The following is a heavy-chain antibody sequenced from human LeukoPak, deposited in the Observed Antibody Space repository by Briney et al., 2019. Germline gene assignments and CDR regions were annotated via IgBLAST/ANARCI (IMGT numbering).Heavy chain of an antibody. CDR1: GFTFSSYW. CDR2: IKQDGSEK. V-gene: IGHV3-7*01. Sequence: PGGSLRLYCAASGFTFSSYWMSWVRQAPGKGLEWVANIKQDGSEKYYVDSVKGRFTISRDNAKNSLYLQMNSLRAEDTAVYYCARDRLGLPHAYWGQGTLVTVSS. CDR3: ARDRLGLPHAY. D-gene: IGHD3-10*01. J-gene: IGHJ4*02.